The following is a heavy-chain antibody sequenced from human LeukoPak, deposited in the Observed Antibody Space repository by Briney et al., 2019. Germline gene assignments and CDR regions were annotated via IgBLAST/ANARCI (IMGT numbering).Heavy chain of an antibody. J-gene: IGHJ3*02. V-gene: IGHV4-39*07. CDR2: IYHSGST. CDR1: GGSISSSSYY. Sequence: SETLSLTCTVSGGSISSSSYYWGWIRQPPGKGLEWIGSIYHSGSTYYNPSLKSRVTISVDTSKNQFSLKLSSVTAADTAVYYCARDMWFGELGGISAFDIWGQGTMVTVSS. D-gene: IGHD3-10*01. CDR3: ARDMWFGELGGISAFDI.